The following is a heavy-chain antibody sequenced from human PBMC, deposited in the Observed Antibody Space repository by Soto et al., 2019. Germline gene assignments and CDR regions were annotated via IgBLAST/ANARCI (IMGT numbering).Heavy chain of an antibody. CDR1: GGSISSSSYY. J-gene: IGHJ4*02. D-gene: IGHD3-10*01. V-gene: IGHV4-39*01. CDR3: ARQFCELLDYFDY. CDR2: IYYSGST. Sequence: PSETQSLTCTVSGGSISSSSYYWGWIRQPPGKGLKWIGSIYYSGSTYYNPSLKSRVTISVDTSKNQFSLKLSSVTAADMALYYCARQFCELLDYFDYWGQGTLVTVSS.